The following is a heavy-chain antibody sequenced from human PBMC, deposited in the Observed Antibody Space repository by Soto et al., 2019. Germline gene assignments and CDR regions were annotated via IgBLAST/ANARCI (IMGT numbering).Heavy chain of an antibody. CDR1: GYTFTSYA. Sequence: ASVKVSCKASGYTFTSYAMHWVRQAPGQRLEWIGWINAGNGNTKYSQKFQGRVTITRDTSASTAYMELSSLRSEDTAVYYCARDGVGDLFDPWGQGTLVTVSS. J-gene: IGHJ5*02. D-gene: IGHD3-16*01. CDR2: INAGNGNT. V-gene: IGHV1-3*01. CDR3: ARDGVGDLFDP.